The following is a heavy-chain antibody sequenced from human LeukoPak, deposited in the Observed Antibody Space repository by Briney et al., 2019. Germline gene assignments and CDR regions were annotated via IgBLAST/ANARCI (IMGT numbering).Heavy chain of an antibody. V-gene: IGHV1-69*13. CDR1: GDTFSSYA. J-gene: IGHJ4*02. D-gene: IGHD2-15*01. Sequence: ASVKVSCEASGDTFSSYAISWVRQAPGQGLEWMGGIIPIFGTANYAQKFQGRVTITADESTSTAYMELSSLRSEDTAVYYCARAPCSGGSCYRPQPFDYWGQGTLVTVSS. CDR3: ARAPCSGGSCYRPQPFDY. CDR2: IIPIFGTA.